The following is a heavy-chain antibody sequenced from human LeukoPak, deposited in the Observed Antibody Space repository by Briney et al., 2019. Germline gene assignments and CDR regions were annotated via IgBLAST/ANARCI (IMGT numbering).Heavy chain of an antibody. CDR1: GGSFSGYY. CDR2: IYTSGST. V-gene: IGHV4-59*10. D-gene: IGHD5-18*01. J-gene: IGHJ4*02. CDR3: ARGINVDTAMVYFDY. Sequence: SETLSLTCAVYGGSFSGYYWSWIRQPAGKGLEWIGRIYTSGSTNYNPSLKSRVTISVDTSKNQFSLKLSSVTAADTAVYYCARGINVDTAMVYFDYWGQGTLVTVSS.